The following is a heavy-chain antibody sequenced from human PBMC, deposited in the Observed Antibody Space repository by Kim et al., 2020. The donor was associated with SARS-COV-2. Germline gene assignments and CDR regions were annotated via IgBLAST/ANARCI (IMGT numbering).Heavy chain of an antibody. Sequence: SETLSLTCTVSGGSISSYYWSWIRQPPGKGLEWIGYIYYSGSTNYNPSLKSRVTISVDTSKNQFSLKLSSVTAADTAVYYCARDRTQYYYYGMDVWGQG. CDR1: GGSISSYY. CDR2: IYYSGST. CDR3: ARDRTQYYYYGMDV. J-gene: IGHJ6*02. V-gene: IGHV4-59*13.